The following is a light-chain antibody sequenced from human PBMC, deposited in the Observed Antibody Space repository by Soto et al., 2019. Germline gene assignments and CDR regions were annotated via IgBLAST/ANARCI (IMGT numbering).Light chain of an antibody. V-gene: IGKV3-11*01. Sequence: EIVLTQSPATLSFSPGERATLSCRASQSLSSYLAWYQQKPGQAPRLLIYDASNRATGIPVRFSGSGSGTDFTLTISSLEPEDFAVYYCQQRTNLSYTFGQGTKLVIK. CDR3: QQRTNLSYT. CDR2: DAS. CDR1: QSLSSY. J-gene: IGKJ2*01.